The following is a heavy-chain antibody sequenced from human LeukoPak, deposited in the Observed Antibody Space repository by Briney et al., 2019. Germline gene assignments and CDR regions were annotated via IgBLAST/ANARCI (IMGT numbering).Heavy chain of an antibody. Sequence: SETLSLTCAVYGGSFSGYYWSWIRQPPGKGLEWIGEINHSGSTNYNLSLKSRVTISVDTSKNQFSLKLSSVTAADTAVYYCARSRYYYDSSGLFDYWGQGTLVTVSS. CDR2: INHSGST. CDR1: GGSFSGYY. D-gene: IGHD3-22*01. V-gene: IGHV4-34*01. CDR3: ARSRYYYDSSGLFDY. J-gene: IGHJ4*02.